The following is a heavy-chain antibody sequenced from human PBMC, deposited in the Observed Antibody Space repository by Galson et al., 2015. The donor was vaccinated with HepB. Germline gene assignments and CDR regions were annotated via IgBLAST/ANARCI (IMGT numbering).Heavy chain of an antibody. Sequence: SLTCTVSGGSISSSSYYWGWIRQPPGKGLEWIGSIYYSGSTYYNPSLKSRVTISVDTSKNQFSLKLSSVTAADTAVYYCARDTSGYCSSTSCYITAIYYYYGMDVWGQGTTVTVSS. CDR3: ARDTSGYCSSTSCYITAIYYYYGMDV. CDR1: GGSISSSSYY. J-gene: IGHJ6*02. V-gene: IGHV4-39*07. CDR2: IYYSGST. D-gene: IGHD2-2*02.